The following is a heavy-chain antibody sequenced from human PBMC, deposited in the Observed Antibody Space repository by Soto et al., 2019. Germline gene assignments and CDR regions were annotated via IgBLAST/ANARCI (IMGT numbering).Heavy chain of an antibody. CDR1: GFTFSSYA. V-gene: IGHV3-30-3*01. J-gene: IGHJ4*02. D-gene: IGHD6-19*01. CDR2: ISYDGSNK. Sequence: QVQLVESGGGVVQPGRSLRLSCAASGFTFSSYAMHWVRQAPGKGLEWVAVISYDGSNKYYADSVKGRFTISRDNSKNTLYLQMNSLRAEDTAVYYCATGVAGTVVWRLGYWGQGTLVTVSS. CDR3: ATGVAGTVVWRLGY.